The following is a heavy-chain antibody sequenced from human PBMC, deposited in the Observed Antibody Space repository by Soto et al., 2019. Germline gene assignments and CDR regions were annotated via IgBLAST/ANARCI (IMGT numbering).Heavy chain of an antibody. Sequence: SETLSLTCTVSGGSISSYYWSWIRQPPGKGLEWIGYIYYSGSTNYNPSLKSRVTISVDTSKNQFTLNLSSVTAADTAVYYCAKDYGDYVGAFDIWGKGTMVTVSS. V-gene: IGHV4-59*01. CDR1: GGSISSYY. CDR3: AKDYGDYVGAFDI. CDR2: IYYSGST. D-gene: IGHD4-17*01. J-gene: IGHJ3*02.